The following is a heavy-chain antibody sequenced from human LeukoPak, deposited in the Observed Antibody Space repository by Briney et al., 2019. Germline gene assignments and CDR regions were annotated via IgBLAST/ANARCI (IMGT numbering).Heavy chain of an antibody. CDR3: AKTGGAAIGYYFDY. D-gene: IGHD2-2*02. CDR2: ISGSGGST. V-gene: IGHV3-23*01. J-gene: IGHJ4*02. CDR1: GFTFSSYA. Sequence: PGGSLRLSCAASGFTFSSYAMSWVRQAPGKGLEWVSAISGSGGSTYFADSVKGRFTISRDNSKNTLYLQMNSLRAEDTAVYYCAKTGGAAIGYYFDYWGQGTLVTVSS.